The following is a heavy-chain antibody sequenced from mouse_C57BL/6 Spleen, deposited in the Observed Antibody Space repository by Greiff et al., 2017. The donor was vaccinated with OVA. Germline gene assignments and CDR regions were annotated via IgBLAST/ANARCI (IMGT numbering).Heavy chain of an antibody. CDR2: IWSGGST. CDR3: ATPYYGSSLWYFDV. V-gene: IGHV2-2*01. Sequence: VQVVESGPGLVQPSQSLSITCTVSGFSLTSYGVHWVRQSPGKGLEWLGVIWSGGSTDYNAAFISRLSISKDNSKSQVFFKMNSLQADDTAIYYCATPYYGSSLWYFDVWGTGTTVTVSS. J-gene: IGHJ1*03. D-gene: IGHD1-1*01. CDR1: GFSLTSYG.